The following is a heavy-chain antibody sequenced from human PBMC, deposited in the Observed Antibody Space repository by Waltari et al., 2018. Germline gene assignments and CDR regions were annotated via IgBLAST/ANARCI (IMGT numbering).Heavy chain of an antibody. CDR1: GYSFTSYW. D-gene: IGHD5-18*01. CDR3: ARMGDTAMVTVHFDY. CDR2: IYPGDSVT. J-gene: IGHJ4*02. Sequence: EVQLVQSGAEVKKPGESLKISCKGSGYSFTSYWIGWVRQMPGKGLEWMGIIYPGDSVTRYSPSFQGQVTISADKSISTAYLQWSSLKASDTAMYYCARMGDTAMVTVHFDYWGQGTLVTVSS. V-gene: IGHV5-51*03.